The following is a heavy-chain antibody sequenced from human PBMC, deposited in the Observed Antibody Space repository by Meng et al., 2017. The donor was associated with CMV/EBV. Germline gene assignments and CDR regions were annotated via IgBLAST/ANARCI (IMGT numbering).Heavy chain of an antibody. CDR1: GGTFSSYA. Sequence: SVKVSCKASGGTFSSYAISWVRQAPGQGLEWMGGIIPIFGTANYAQKFQGRVTITTDESTGTAYMELSSLRSEDTAVYYCARRALGYCSSTSCLYYYYGMDVWGQGTTVTVSS. V-gene: IGHV1-69*05. CDR3: ARRALGYCSSTSCLYYYYGMDV. J-gene: IGHJ6*02. CDR2: IIPIFGTA. D-gene: IGHD2-2*01.